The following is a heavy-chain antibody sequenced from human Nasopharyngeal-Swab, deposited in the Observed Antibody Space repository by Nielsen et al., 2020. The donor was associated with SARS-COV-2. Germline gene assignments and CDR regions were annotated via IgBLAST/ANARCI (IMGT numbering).Heavy chain of an antibody. CDR2: INHSGST. CDR3: ARSRYTSSWYGVRNWFDP. D-gene: IGHD6-13*01. Sequence: GSLRLSCAVYGGSFSGYYWNWIRQPPGKGLEWIGEINHSGSTNYNPSLKSRVTISLDTSKNQFSLKLSSVTAADTAVYYCARSRYTSSWYGVRNWFDPWGQGTPVTVSS. CDR1: GGSFSGYY. J-gene: IGHJ5*02. V-gene: IGHV4-34*01.